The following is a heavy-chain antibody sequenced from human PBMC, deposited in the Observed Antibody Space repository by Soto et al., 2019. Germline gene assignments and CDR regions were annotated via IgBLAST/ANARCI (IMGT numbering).Heavy chain of an antibody. CDR3: ARRYGPGFDY. D-gene: IGHD4-17*01. CDR2: IYYSGST. V-gene: IGHV4-30-4*01. CDR1: GGSISSGEYY. J-gene: IGHJ4*02. Sequence: PSETLSLTCTVSGGSISSGEYYWTWIRQPPGKGLEWIGYIYYSGSTNYNPSLKSRVTISVDTSKNQFSLKLSSVTAADTAVYYCARRYGPGFDYWGQGTLVTV.